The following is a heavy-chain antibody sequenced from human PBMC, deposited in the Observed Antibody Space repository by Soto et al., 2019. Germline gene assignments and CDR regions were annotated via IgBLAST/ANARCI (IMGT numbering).Heavy chain of an antibody. CDR3: ARLEPIWGSSTLDY. CDR2: IYYSGST. J-gene: IGHJ4*02. D-gene: IGHD3-16*01. CDR1: GGSISSYY. Sequence: SETLSLTCTVSGGSISSYYWSWIRQPPGKGLEWIGYIYYSGSTNYNPSLKSRVTISVDTSKNQFSLKLSSVTAADTAVYYCARLEPIWGSSTLDYWGQGTLVTVS. V-gene: IGHV4-59*01.